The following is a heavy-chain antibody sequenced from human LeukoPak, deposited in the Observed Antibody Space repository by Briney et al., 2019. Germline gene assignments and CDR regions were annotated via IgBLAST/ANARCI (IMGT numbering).Heavy chain of an antibody. CDR3: AREFSVGIVVVPAAGFDP. J-gene: IGHJ5*02. CDR1: GYTFTSYG. Sequence: ASVKVSCKASGYTFTSYGISWVRQAPGQGLEWMGWIAVYNGNTNYAQKFQGRLTMTTDTSTSTAYMELRSLRSDDTAVYYCAREFSVGIVVVPAAGFDPWGQGTLVTVSS. V-gene: IGHV1-18*01. CDR2: IAVYNGNT. D-gene: IGHD2-2*03.